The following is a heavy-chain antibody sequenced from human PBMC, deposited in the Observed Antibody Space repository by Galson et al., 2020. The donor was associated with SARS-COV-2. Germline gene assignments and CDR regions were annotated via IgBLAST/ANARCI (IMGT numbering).Heavy chain of an antibody. J-gene: IGHJ6*02. CDR1: GFTFSSYA. CDR3: ALRAEDYSNYDGPYYYYGMDV. D-gene: IGHD4-4*01. V-gene: IGHV3-23*01. CDR2: ISGSGGST. Sequence: GESLKISCAASGFTFSSYAMSWVRQAPGKGLEWVSAISGSGGSTYYADSVKGRFTISRDNSKNTLYLQMNSLRAEDTAVYYCALRAEDYSNYDGPYYYYGMDVWGQGTTVTVSS.